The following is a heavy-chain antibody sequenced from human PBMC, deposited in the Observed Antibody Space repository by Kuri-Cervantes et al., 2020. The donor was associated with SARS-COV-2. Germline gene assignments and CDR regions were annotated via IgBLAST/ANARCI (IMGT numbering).Heavy chain of an antibody. CDR1: GFTFSSYA. CDR2: ISGSGGST. J-gene: IGHJ4*02. Sequence: GGSLRLSCAASGFTFSSYAMSWVRQAPGKGLEWVSAISGSGGSTYYADSVKGRFTISRDNSENTLYLQMNSLRAEDTAVYYRARASRLHIYVFDNWGQGTLVTVSS. CDR3: ARASRLHIYVFDN. V-gene: IGHV3-23*01. D-gene: IGHD4-11*01.